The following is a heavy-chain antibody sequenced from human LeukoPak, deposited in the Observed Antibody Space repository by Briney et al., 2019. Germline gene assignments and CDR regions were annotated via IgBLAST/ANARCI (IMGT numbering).Heavy chain of an antibody. J-gene: IGHJ3*02. CDR2: INPNSGGT. CDR1: GYTFTGYY. CDR3: ARDPRITIIVGDAFDI. D-gene: IGHD3-22*01. V-gene: IGHV1-2*02. Sequence: ASVKVSCKASGYTFTGYYMHWVRQAPGQGLEWMGWINPNSGGTNYAQKFQGRVTMTRDTSISTAYMELSRLRSDDTAVYYCARDPRITIIVGDAFDIWGQGTMVTVSS.